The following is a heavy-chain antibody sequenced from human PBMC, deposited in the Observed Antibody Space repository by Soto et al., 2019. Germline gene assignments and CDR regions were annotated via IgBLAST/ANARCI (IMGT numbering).Heavy chain of an antibody. CDR2: IIPLLGTT. D-gene: IGHD2-2*01. J-gene: IGHJ4*02. V-gene: IGHV1-69*13. CDR3: ARGYQPMLPFEF. Sequence: SVKISCKASGNTFSSYSFTWVRQAPGKGFELLGGIIPLLGTTDYAQKFQGRVNITADESTTTVYMDLSGLTSEDTAMYYCARGYQPMLPFEFWGQGTLVTVSS. CDR1: GNTFSSYS.